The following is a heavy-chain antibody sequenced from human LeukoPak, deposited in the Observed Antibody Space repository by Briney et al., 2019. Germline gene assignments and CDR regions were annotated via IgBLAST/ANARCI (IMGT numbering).Heavy chain of an antibody. D-gene: IGHD4-17*01. CDR1: DDSFSSHY. Sequence: SETLFLTCAVSDDSFSSHYWTWIRQPPGKGLEWIGYISYIGSTNYNPSLKSRVTISIDTSKNQFSLTLSSVTDADTAVYYCARDLVTVTKGFDIWGQGTMVSVSS. J-gene: IGHJ3*02. CDR2: ISYIGST. CDR3: ARDLVTVTKGFDI. V-gene: IGHV4-59*11.